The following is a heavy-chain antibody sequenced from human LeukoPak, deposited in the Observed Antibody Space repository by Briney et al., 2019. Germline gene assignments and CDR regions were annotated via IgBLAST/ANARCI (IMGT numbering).Heavy chain of an antibody. J-gene: IGHJ3*02. Sequence: SETLSLTCTVSSGSISGFYWSWIRQPAGKGLEWIGSIYYSGSTYYNPSLKSRVTISVDTSKNQFSLKLSSVTAADTAVYYCAREYYYDSSGYSRDAFDIWGQGTMVTVSS. CDR1: SGSISGFY. CDR2: IYYSGST. D-gene: IGHD3-22*01. CDR3: AREYYYDSSGYSRDAFDI. V-gene: IGHV4-4*07.